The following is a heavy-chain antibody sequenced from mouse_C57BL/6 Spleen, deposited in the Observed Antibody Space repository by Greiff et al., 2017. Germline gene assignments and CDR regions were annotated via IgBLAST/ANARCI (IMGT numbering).Heavy chain of an antibody. V-gene: IGHV5-17*01. CDR3: ARSPIYDATTRAY. Sequence: VQLKESGGGLVKPGGSLKLSCAASGFTFSDYGMHWVRQAPEKGLEWVAYISSGSSNIYYADTVKGRFTISRDNAKNTLFLQMTSLRSEDTAMYYCARSPIYDATTRAYWGQGTLVTVSA. J-gene: IGHJ3*01. CDR2: ISSGSSNI. CDR1: GFTFSDYG. D-gene: IGHD2-3*01.